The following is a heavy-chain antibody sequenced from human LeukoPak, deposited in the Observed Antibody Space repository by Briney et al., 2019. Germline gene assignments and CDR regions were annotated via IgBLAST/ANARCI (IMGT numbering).Heavy chain of an antibody. CDR1: GYTFTSYD. J-gene: IGHJ3*02. Sequence: GASVKVSCKASGYTFTSYDINWVRQATGQGLEWMGWMNPNSGNTGYAQKFQGRVTMTRNTSISTAYMELSSLRSEDTAVYYCARGVPNSEYCSGGSCYSFVAFDIWGQGTMVTVSP. CDR2: MNPNSGNT. D-gene: IGHD2-15*01. CDR3: ARGVPNSEYCSGGSCYSFVAFDI. V-gene: IGHV1-8*01.